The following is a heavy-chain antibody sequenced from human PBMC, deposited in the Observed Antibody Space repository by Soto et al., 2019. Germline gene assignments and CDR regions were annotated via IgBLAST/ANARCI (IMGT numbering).Heavy chain of an antibody. CDR1: GGSISSYY. Sequence: PSETLSLTCTVSGGSISSYYWSWIRQPPGKGLEWIGYIYYSGSTNYNPSLKSRVTISVDTSKNQFSLKLSSVTAADTAVYYCARNRPDYDILTGSFDPWGQGTLVTVSS. CDR3: ARNRPDYDILTGSFDP. J-gene: IGHJ5*02. CDR2: IYYSGST. D-gene: IGHD3-9*01. V-gene: IGHV4-59*01.